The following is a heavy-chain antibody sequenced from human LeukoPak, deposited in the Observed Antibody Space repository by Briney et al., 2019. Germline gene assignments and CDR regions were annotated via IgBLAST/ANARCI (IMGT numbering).Heavy chain of an antibody. V-gene: IGHV4-31*03. CDR3: ARADGYKLRGYNWFDP. D-gene: IGHD5-24*01. CDR1: GGSISSGGYY. J-gene: IGHJ5*02. CDR2: IYYSGST. Sequence: SETLSLTCTVSGGSISSGGYYWSWIRQHPGKGLEWTGYIYYSGSTYYNPSLKSRVTISVDTSKNQFSLKLSSVTAADTAVYYCARADGYKLRGYNWFDPWGQGTLVTVSS.